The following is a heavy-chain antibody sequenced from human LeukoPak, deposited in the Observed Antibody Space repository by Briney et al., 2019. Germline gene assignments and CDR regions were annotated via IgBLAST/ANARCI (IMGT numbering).Heavy chain of an antibody. J-gene: IGHJ3*02. D-gene: IGHD3-10*01. Sequence: PSETLSLTCTVSGGSISGYYWSWIRQPPGKGLEWIGYIYYSGSTNYNPSLKSRVTISVDTSKNQFSLKLSSVTPADTAVYYCARRGDYSAFDIWGQGTMVTVSS. V-gene: IGHV4-59*01. CDR2: IYYSGST. CDR3: ARRGDYSAFDI. CDR1: GGSISGYY.